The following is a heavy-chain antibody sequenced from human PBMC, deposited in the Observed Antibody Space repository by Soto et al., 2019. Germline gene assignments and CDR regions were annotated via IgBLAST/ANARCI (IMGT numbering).Heavy chain of an antibody. CDR1: GGSISSYY. J-gene: IGHJ4*02. CDR2: IYYSGST. D-gene: IGHD1-26*01. Sequence: SSETLSLTCTVSGGSISSYYWSWIRQPPGKGLEWIEYIYYSGSTNYNPSLKSRVTISVDTSKNQFSLKLSSVTAADTAVYYCARVPTDSGSPYDYWGQGTLVTVS. V-gene: IGHV4-59*01. CDR3: ARVPTDSGSPYDY.